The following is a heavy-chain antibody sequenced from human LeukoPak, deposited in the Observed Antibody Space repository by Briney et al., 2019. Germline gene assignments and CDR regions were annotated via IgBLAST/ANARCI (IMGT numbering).Heavy chain of an antibody. J-gene: IGHJ4*02. Sequence: SVKVSCKASGGTFISYAISWVRQAPGQGLEWMGGIIPIFGTANYAQKFQGRVTITTDESTSTAYVELSSLRSEDTAVYYCAGSRGVVITYFDYWGQGTLVTVSS. CDR1: GGTFISYA. V-gene: IGHV1-69*05. CDR3: AGSRGVVITYFDY. D-gene: IGHD3-22*01. CDR2: IIPIFGTA.